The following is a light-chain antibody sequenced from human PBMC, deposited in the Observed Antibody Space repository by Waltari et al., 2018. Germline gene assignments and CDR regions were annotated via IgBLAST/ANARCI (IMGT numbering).Light chain of an antibody. J-gene: IGLJ3*02. V-gene: IGLV6-57*02. CDR1: GGSIAGKS. CDR2: EDS. Sequence: NFILTQPHSVSESPGKTIIISCTGSGGSIAGKSVQWYQQRPGSAPTTLIYEDSHRPSGVSDRFSGSIDSSANSASLTISGLRSEDEGGYYCQSYDGNNQGVFGGGTQLTVL. CDR3: QSYDGNNQGV.